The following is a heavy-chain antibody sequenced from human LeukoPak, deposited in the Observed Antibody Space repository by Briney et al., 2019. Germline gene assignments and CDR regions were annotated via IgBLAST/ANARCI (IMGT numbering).Heavy chain of an antibody. CDR3: ARVDIVVNYYFDY. J-gene: IGHJ4*02. CDR1: GGSISSGGYY. Sequence: SETLSLTCTVSGGSISSGGYYWSWIRQHPGKGLEWIGYIYYSGSTYYNPSLKSRVTISVDTSKNQFSLKLSSVTAADTAVYYCARVDIVVNYYFDYWGQGTLVTVSS. CDR2: IYYSGST. V-gene: IGHV4-31*03. D-gene: IGHD2-15*01.